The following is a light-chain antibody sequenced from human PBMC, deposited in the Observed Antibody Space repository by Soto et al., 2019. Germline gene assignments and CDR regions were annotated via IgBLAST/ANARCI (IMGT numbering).Light chain of an antibody. CDR3: QQYGSSPRT. J-gene: IGKJ2*01. CDR2: GAS. V-gene: IGKV3-20*01. Sequence: EIVLTQSPGTLSLSPGERATLSCRASQSVSSSYLAWYQQKPGQAPRLLIYGASSRATGIPDRFSGSGSGTDFTLTISRLEPEYFALYYCQQYGSSPRTFGQGTKLEIK. CDR1: QSVSSSY.